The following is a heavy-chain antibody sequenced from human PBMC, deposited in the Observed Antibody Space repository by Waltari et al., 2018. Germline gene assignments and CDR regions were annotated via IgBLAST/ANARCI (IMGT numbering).Heavy chain of an antibody. V-gene: IGHV4-4*02. D-gene: IGHD6-6*01. CDR2: IYHSGST. CDR1: GGSISSSNW. CDR3: AYEQLVPNYLFGP. Sequence: QVQLQESGPGLVKPSGTLSLTCAVSGGSISSSNWWSWVRQPPGKGLEWVGEIYHSGSTNSNLSHKGRVTVAVVKSKNQFSQKLSSVTAAYTAAYYCAYEQLVPNYLFGPWGQGTLVTVSS. J-gene: IGHJ5*02.